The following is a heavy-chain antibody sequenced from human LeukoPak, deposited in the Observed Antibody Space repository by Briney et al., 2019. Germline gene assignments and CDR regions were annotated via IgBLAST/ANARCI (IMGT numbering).Heavy chain of an antibody. CDR3: ASYRGGSGYSFDY. D-gene: IGHD5-12*01. V-gene: IGHV1-69*04. CDR2: IVPVLEIK. Sequence: GSSVKVSCKASGGTFTSSAFSWVRQAPGQGLEWMGRIVPVLEIKNYAQNFQDRVTITADKSTSTAYLELRSLTSADTAVYYCASYRGGSGYSFDYWGQGTLVTVSS. CDR1: GGTFTSSA. J-gene: IGHJ4*02.